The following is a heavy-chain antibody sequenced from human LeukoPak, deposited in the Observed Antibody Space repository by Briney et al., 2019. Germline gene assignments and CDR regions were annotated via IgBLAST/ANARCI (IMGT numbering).Heavy chain of an antibody. CDR1: GFTFSRYW. D-gene: IGHD6-13*01. J-gene: IGHJ5*02. Sequence: GGSLRLSCAASGFTFSRYWMHWVRQGPGKGLVWVSRINSDGSTTSHADSVKGRFTISRDNAKNTLYLQMNSLRAEDTAVYYCARDLVYSSPRLLDPWGQGTLVTVSS. CDR2: INSDGSTT. CDR3: ARDLVYSSPRLLDP. V-gene: IGHV3-74*01.